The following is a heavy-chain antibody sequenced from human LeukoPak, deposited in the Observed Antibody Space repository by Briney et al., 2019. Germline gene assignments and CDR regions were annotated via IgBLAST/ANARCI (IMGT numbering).Heavy chain of an antibody. CDR2: ISTSSSYI. Sequence: GGPLRLSCAASGFSFSNYNMNWVRQAPGKGLEWVSSISTSSSYIYYADSVKGRFTISRDNAKNSLYLQMNSLRAEDTAVYYCARDLTGSGSYYNAFDIWGQGTMVTVSS. V-gene: IGHV3-21*01. CDR1: GFSFSNYN. CDR3: ARDLTGSGSYYNAFDI. D-gene: IGHD3-10*01. J-gene: IGHJ3*02.